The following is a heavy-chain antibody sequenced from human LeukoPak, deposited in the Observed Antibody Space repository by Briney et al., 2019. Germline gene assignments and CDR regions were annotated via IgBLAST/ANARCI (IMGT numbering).Heavy chain of an antibody. CDR2: ISSGGGT. V-gene: IGHV3-66*01. CDR1: GFSVISNY. J-gene: IGHJ6*02. D-gene: IGHD6-6*01. Sequence: PGGSLRLSCAASGFSVISNYMTWVRQAPGKGLEWVSVISSGGGTYYADSVKGGFTISRDNSKNTLYLQMNSLRAEDTAVYYCARASPADYYGMDVWGQGTTVTVSS. CDR3: ARASPADYYGMDV.